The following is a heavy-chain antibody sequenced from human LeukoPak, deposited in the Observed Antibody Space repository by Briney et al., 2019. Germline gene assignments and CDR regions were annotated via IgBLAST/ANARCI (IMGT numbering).Heavy chain of an antibody. V-gene: IGHV4-34*01. CDR3: AGNRRYSSSSD. Sequence: SETLSLTCAVYGGSFSGYYWSWIRQPPGKGLEWIGEINHSGSTNYNPSLKSRVTISVDTSKNQFSLKLSSVTAADTAVYYCAGNRRYSSSSDWGQGTLVTVFS. J-gene: IGHJ4*02. CDR1: GGSFSGYY. CDR2: INHSGST. D-gene: IGHD6-6*01.